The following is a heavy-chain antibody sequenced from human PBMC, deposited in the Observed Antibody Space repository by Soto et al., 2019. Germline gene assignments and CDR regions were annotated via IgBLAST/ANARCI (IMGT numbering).Heavy chain of an antibody. V-gene: IGHV1-69*02. CDR1: GGTFSSYT. Sequence: QVQLVQSGAEVKKPGSSVKVSCKASGGTFSSYTISWVRQAPGQGLEWMGRIIPILGIANYAQKFQGRVTITADKSTSTAYRELSSLRSEDTAVYYCASHPYGSGSYSSYYYYYMDVWGKGTTVTVSS. CDR3: ASHPYGSGSYSSYYYYYMDV. D-gene: IGHD3-10*01. J-gene: IGHJ6*03. CDR2: IIPILGIA.